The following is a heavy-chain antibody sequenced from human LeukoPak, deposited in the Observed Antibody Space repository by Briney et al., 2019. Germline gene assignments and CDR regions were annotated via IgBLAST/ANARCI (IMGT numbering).Heavy chain of an antibody. CDR3: ARASGIAAADIPTYYYYYGMDV. D-gene: IGHD6-13*01. J-gene: IGHJ6*02. V-gene: IGHV3-33*01. CDR2: IWYDGSNK. CDR1: GFTFSSYG. Sequence: GGSLRLSCAASGFTFSSYGMHWVRQAPGKGLGWVAVIWYDGSNKYYADSVKGRFTISRDNSKNTLYLQMNSLRAEDTAVYYCARASGIAAADIPTYYYYYGMDVWGQGTTVTVSS.